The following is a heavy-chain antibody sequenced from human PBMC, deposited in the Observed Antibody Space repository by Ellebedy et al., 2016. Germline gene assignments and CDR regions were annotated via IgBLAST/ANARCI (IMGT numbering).Heavy chain of an antibody. J-gene: IGHJ5*02. V-gene: IGHV1-46*01. CDR1: GYTLTANY. Sequence: ASVKVSCKASGYTLTANYMHWVRQAPGQGLEWMGLINPSGGGTAYAQNLQGRVTVTRDTSTSTVYMELSSLTSEDTAMYYCVRGGSTMVTSPEFDPWGQGTLVTVSS. CDR2: INPSGGGT. CDR3: VRGGSTMVTSPEFDP. D-gene: IGHD4-17*01.